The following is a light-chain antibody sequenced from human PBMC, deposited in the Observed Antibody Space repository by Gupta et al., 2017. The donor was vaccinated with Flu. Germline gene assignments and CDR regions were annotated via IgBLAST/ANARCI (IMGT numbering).Light chain of an antibody. CDR3: AAWDDSLNGWV. V-gene: IGLV1-44*01. CDR2: SNN. Sequence: VLTQQPSACGSTGRRVTFSCSGSSSNIGSNTVIWYQQLPGTAPKLLIYSNNQRPSGVADRFSGSKSGTSASLDISGLESEDEADYYCAAWDDSLNGWVFGGGTKLTVL. J-gene: IGLJ3*02. CDR1: SSNIGSNT.